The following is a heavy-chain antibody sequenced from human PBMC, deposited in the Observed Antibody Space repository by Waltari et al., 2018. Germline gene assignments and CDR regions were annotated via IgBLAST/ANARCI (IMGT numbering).Heavy chain of an antibody. J-gene: IGHJ6*03. D-gene: IGHD6-19*01. Sequence: QVQLVESGGGVVQPGRSLSLSCAAYGFTFSNYGMHWVRQAPGKGLEWVAVISDDVSNKFYADSVKGRFTISRDNSKNTLYLQMNSLRAEDTAVYYCAKDRAVGGYYMDVWGKGATVTVSS. V-gene: IGHV3-30*18. CDR3: AKDRAVGGYYMDV. CDR1: GFTFSNYG. CDR2: ISDDVSNK.